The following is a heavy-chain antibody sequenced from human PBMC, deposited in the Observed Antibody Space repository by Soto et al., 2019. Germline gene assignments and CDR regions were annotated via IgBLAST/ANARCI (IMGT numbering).Heavy chain of an antibody. V-gene: IGHV1-18*01. CDR2: ISAYNGNT. CDR3: ARIALRFLEWLPLGWFDP. CDR1: GYTFTSYG. D-gene: IGHD3-3*01. J-gene: IGHJ5*02. Sequence: ASVKVSCKASGYTFTSYGISWVRQAPGQGLEWMGWISAYNGNTNYAQKLQGRVTMTTDTSTSTAYMELRRLRSDDTAVYYCARIALRFLEWLPLGWFDPWGQGTLVTVSS.